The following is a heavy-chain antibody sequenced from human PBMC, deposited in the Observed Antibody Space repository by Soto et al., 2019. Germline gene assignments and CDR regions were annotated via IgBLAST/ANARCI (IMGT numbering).Heavy chain of an antibody. Sequence: PSETLSLTCAVSGGAISSSNWWSWVRQPPGKGLEWIGESYHSGSANYNPSLKSRVSISVDKSKNQFSLKLSSVTAAETSVEYGATRGMATMGARGEAFDYWGQGTLVTVSS. D-gene: IGHD3-16*01. CDR1: GGAISSSNW. J-gene: IGHJ4*02. CDR3: ATRGMATMGARGEAFDY. CDR2: SYHSGSA. V-gene: IGHV4-4*02.